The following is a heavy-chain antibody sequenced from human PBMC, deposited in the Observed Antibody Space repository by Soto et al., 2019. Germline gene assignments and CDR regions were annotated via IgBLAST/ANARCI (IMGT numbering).Heavy chain of an antibody. V-gene: IGHV4-30-2*01. CDR3: PRDVDFGEEDV. CDR2: IYHSGST. CDR1: GGSISSGGYS. J-gene: IGHJ6*02. Sequence: PSETLSLTCAVSGGSISSGGYSWSWIRQPPGKGLEWIGYIYHSGSTYYNPSLKSRVTISIDTSKNQFSLKLTSVTAADTAGEDCPRDVDFGEEDVWGQGTTVTVPS. D-gene: IGHD4-17*01.